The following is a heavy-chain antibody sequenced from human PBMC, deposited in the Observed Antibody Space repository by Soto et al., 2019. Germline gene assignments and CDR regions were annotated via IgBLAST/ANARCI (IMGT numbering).Heavy chain of an antibody. CDR3: ARGCDYGDYAFDP. J-gene: IGHJ5*02. V-gene: IGHV4-4*02. CDR1: GGSISSSNW. D-gene: IGHD4-17*01. Sequence: SETLSLTCTVSGGSISSSNWWSWVRQPPGKGLEWIGEIYHSGSTNYNPSLKSRVTISVDKSKNQFSLKLSSVTAADTAVYYCARGCDYGDYAFDPWGQGTLVTVSS. CDR2: IYHSGST.